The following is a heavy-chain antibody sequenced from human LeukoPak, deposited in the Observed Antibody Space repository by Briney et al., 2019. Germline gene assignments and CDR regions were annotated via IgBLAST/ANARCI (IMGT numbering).Heavy chain of an antibody. CDR1: GDSMNSHY. D-gene: IGHD4-17*01. CDR3: ARDPTTVTKGLDI. CDR2: ISYIGST. V-gene: IGHV4-59*11. J-gene: IGHJ3*02. Sequence: PSEPLSLPCTVSGDSMNSHYWSWIRQPPGKGLEWIGYISYIGSTNYNPSLKSRVTISVDTSKNQFSLRLSSVTAADTAVYYCARDPTTVTKGLDIWGQGTMVTVSS.